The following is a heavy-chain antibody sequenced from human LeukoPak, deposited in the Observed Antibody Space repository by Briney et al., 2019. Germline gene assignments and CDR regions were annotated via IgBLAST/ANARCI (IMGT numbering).Heavy chain of an antibody. CDR1: GFTFSSYE. V-gene: IGHV3-48*03. CDR3: ARDRYDSSGYPPFFDY. CDR2: ISSSGSTI. J-gene: IGHJ4*02. D-gene: IGHD3-22*01. Sequence: GGSLRLSCAASGFTFSSYEMNWVRQAPGKGLEGVSYISSSGSTIYYADSVKGRFTISRDNAKNSLYLQMGSLRAEDTAVYYCARDRYDSSGYPPFFDYWGQGTLVTVSS.